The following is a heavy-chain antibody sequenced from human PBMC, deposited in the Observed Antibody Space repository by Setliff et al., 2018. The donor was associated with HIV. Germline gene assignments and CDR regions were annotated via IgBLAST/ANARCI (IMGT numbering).Heavy chain of an antibody. Sequence: ASVKVSCKASGYTLAGYLMHWVRQAPGQGLEWMGWINPNSGGTNYAQKFQGRVTMTTDTSISTSYLDLSRLRSDDTAVYYCARGANNPHWYYDTWSGPSSGYFQHWGQGTQVTVSS. J-gene: IGHJ1*01. CDR3: ARGANNPHWYYDTWSGPSSGYFQH. V-gene: IGHV1-2*02. D-gene: IGHD3-3*01. CDR2: INPNSGGT. CDR1: GYTLAGYL.